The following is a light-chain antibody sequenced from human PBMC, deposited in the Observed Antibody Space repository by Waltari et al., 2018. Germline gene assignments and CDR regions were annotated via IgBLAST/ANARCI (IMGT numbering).Light chain of an antibody. CDR3: QQFDTDVT. J-gene: IGKJ2*01. CDR2: KAS. CDR1: HRINIW. Sequence: IQVIQSPSTLSASVGDTVTISCRVSHRINIWLAWYQQKPGKAPKLLIKKASTWEDGVPSRFSGSGSGTKFTLTIKSLQPDDFGTYFCQQFDTDVTFGQGTKVEI. V-gene: IGKV1-5*01.